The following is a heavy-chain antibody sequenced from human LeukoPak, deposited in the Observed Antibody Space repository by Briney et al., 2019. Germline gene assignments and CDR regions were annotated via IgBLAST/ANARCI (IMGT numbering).Heavy chain of an antibody. CDR2: ISYDGSNK. CDR3: ARGLVGYCSGGSCLHALLGNYGMDV. D-gene: IGHD2-15*01. Sequence: GGSLRLSCAASGFTFSSYAMHWVRQAPGKGLEWVAVISYDGSNKYYADSVKGRFTISRDNSKNTLYLQMNSLRAEDTAVYYCARGLVGYCSGGSCLHALLGNYGMDVWGQGTTVTVSS. J-gene: IGHJ6*02. V-gene: IGHV3-30*04. CDR1: GFTFSSYA.